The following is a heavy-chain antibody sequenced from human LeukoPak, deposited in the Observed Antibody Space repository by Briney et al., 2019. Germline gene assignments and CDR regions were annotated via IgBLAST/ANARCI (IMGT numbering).Heavy chain of an antibody. CDR1: GGSISSDDYY. V-gene: IGHV4-30-4*01. CDR3: ARESPYCSGGSCYDGFWYFDL. D-gene: IGHD2-15*01. CDR2: IYYSGST. J-gene: IGHJ2*01. Sequence: SQTLSLTCTVSGGSISSDDYYWSWIRQPPGKGLEWIGYIYYSGSTYYNPSLKSRVTISVDTSKNQFSLKLSSVTAADTAVYYCARESPYCSGGSCYDGFWYFDLWGRGTLVTVSS.